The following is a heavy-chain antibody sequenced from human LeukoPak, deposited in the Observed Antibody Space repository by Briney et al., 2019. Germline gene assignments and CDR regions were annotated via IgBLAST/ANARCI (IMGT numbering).Heavy chain of an antibody. CDR3: AKDVYDSSGYLDY. V-gene: IGHV3-30*18. CDR1: GFTFSSYG. J-gene: IGHJ4*02. D-gene: IGHD3-22*01. CDR2: ISYDGSNK. Sequence: PGGSLRLSCAASGFTFSSYGMHWVRQAPGKGLEWVAVISYDGSNKYYADSVKGRLTISRDNSKNTLYLQMNSLRAEDTAVYYCAKDVYDSSGYLDYWGQGTLVTVSS.